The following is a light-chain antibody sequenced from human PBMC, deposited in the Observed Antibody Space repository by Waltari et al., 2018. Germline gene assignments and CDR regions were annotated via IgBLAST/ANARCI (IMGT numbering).Light chain of an antibody. CDR2: RNN. J-gene: IGLJ3*02. V-gene: IGLV1-47*01. CDR3: AAWDDSLSGPV. CDR1: SSNIGGNY. Sequence: QSVLTQPPSASGTPGQRVTISCSGSSSNIGGNYVYWYQQLPGTAPKLLIYRNNQRPAGCPVRFSGSKSGTSASLAISGLRSEDEADYYCAAWDDSLSGPVFGGGTKLTVL.